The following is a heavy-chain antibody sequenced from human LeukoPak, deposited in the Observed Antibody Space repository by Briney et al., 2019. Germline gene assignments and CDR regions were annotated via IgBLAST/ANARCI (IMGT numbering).Heavy chain of an antibody. CDR1: GFTYNSHA. V-gene: IGHV3-23*01. D-gene: IGHD5-18*01. J-gene: IGHJ4*02. CDR2: ISANGANT. Sequence: GGSLRLSCVASGFTYNSHAMSWVRQAPGKGLEWVTGISANGANTYYTDSVRGRFTISRDNSKNTVYLQMSSLSAEDTAIYYCAKDQGFSYYYLDYWGQGILVTVSS. CDR3: AKDQGFSYYYLDY.